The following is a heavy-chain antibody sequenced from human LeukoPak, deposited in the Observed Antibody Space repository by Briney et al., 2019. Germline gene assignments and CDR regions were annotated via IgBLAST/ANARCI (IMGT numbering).Heavy chain of an antibody. D-gene: IGHD3-22*01. Sequence: PSETLSLTCTVSGGSISSYYWSWIRQPPGKGLEWIGYIYYSGSTNYNPSLKSRVTISVDTSKNQSSLKLSSVTAADTAVYYCARESRGYYSYYYYGMDVWGQGTTVTVSS. J-gene: IGHJ6*02. CDR3: ARESRGYYSYYYYGMDV. CDR2: IYYSGST. V-gene: IGHV4-59*12. CDR1: GGSISSYY.